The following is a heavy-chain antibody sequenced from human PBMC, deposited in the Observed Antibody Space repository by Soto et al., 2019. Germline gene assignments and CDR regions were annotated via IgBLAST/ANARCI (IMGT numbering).Heavy chain of an antibody. Sequence: GGSLRLSCAASGFTFRSFTMNWVRQAPGKGLEWVSTISSNSAYIYYTDAPRGRFTISRDNAKNSLHLQMNSLRAEDTAVYYCTRDASRDSSARGWFDPWGPGTLVTVSS. CDR1: GFTFRSFT. V-gene: IGHV3-21*01. J-gene: IGHJ5*02. CDR2: ISSNSAYI. D-gene: IGHD6-13*01. CDR3: TRDASRDSSARGWFDP.